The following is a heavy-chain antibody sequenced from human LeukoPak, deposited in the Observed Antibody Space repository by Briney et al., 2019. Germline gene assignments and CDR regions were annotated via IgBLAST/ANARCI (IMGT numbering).Heavy chain of an antibody. CDR3: ARHGGKKYNWFDP. CDR1: GYSISSGYY. CDR2: IYHSGST. D-gene: IGHD1-26*01. V-gene: IGHV4-38-2*01. Sequence: PSETLSLTCAVSGYSISSGYYWGWIRQPPGKGLEWIGSIYHSGSTYYNPSLKSRVTISVDTSKIQFSLKLSSVTAADTAVYYCARHGGKKYNWFDPWGQGTLVTVSS. J-gene: IGHJ5*02.